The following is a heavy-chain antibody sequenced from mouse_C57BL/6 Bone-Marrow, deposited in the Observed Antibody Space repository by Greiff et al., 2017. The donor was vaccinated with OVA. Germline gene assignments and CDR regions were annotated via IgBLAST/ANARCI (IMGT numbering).Heavy chain of an antibody. CDR2: IYPGSGST. J-gene: IGHJ1*03. V-gene: IGHV1-55*01. CDR1: GYTFTSYW. CDR3: ARRVLRPYWYFDV. Sequence: QVHVKQPGAELVKPGASVKMSCKASGYTFTSYWITWVKQRPGQGLEWIGDIYPGSGSTNYNEKFKSKATLTADKSSNTAYMQLSSLTSEDSAVYFCARRVLRPYWYFDVWGTGTTVTVSS. D-gene: IGHD1-2*01.